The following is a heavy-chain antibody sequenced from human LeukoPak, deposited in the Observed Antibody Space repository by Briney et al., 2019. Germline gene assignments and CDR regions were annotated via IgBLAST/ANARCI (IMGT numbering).Heavy chain of an antibody. CDR2: IYSGGST. CDR3: ARGGSSWYFDY. CDR1: GFTVSSNY. J-gene: IGHJ4*02. Sequence: GGSLRLSCAASGFTVSSNYMSWVRQAPGKGLEWVSVIYSGGSTYYSDSVKGRFTISRDNSKNTLYLQMNSLRAEDTAVYYCARGGSSWYFDYWGQGTLVTVSS. V-gene: IGHV3-53*01. D-gene: IGHD6-13*01.